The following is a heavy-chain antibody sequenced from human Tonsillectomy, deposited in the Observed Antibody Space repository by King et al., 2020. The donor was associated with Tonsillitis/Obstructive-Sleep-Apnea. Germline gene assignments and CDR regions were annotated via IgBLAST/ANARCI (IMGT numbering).Heavy chain of an antibody. CDR2: IKSRSSLI. Sequence: VQLVESGGGLVQPGGSLRLSCAASGFTLSDYSVNWVRQAPGKGLEWVSYIKSRSSLIFYADSVKGRFTISRDSARNSLSLQMNSLRDEDTAVYYCARDRNYAFDYWGQGTLVTVSS. CDR3: ARDRNYAFDY. J-gene: IGHJ4*02. CDR1: GFTLSDYS. V-gene: IGHV3-48*02. D-gene: IGHD1-7*01.